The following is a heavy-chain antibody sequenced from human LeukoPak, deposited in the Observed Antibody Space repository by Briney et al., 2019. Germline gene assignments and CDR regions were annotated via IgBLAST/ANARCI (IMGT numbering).Heavy chain of an antibody. Sequence: KPSETLSLTCTVSGDSISNYYWSWIRQPPGKGLEWIGYIYYSGSTNYNPSLKSRVTMSVDTSKNQFSLKLTSVTAADTALYYCARELKVGNTGYYLDYWGQGTLVTVSS. D-gene: IGHD2/OR15-2a*01. CDR2: IYYSGST. CDR1: GDSISNYY. V-gene: IGHV4-59*01. CDR3: ARELKVGNTGYYLDY. J-gene: IGHJ4*02.